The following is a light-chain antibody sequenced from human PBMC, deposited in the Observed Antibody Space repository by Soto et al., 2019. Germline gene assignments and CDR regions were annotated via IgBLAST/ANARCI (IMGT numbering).Light chain of an antibody. CDR1: QGIGSD. J-gene: IGKJ4*01. CDR2: AVS. V-gene: IGKV1-6*01. CDR3: LQDYSYLT. Sequence: AIEMTQSPSSLSASVGDRVTIACRASQGIGSDLAWYQQRPGKAPKLLIYAVSSLQNGVPSRFSGSGSGTDFTLTISSLQPEDFATYYCLQDYSYLTFGGGTKVEIK.